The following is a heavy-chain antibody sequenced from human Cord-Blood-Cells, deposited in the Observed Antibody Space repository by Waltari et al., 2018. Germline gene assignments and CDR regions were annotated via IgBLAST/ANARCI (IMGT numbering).Heavy chain of an antibody. CDR2: VEAEDGET. CDR1: GYTLTELY. J-gene: IGHJ3*02. CDR3: ATELEYSSSSGRAFDI. D-gene: IGHD6-6*01. V-gene: IGHV1-24*01. Sequence: QVQLVQSGAEVKNPGASVKVTCKVSGYTLTELYMHCVRQAPGKGLEGMGGVEAEDGETIYAQKFQGRVTMTGDTCTDTAYRELSSLRSEDTAVYYGATELEYSSSSGRAFDIWGQGPMVTVSS.